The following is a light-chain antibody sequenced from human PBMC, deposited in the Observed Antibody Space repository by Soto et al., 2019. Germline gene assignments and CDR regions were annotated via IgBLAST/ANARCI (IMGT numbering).Light chain of an antibody. CDR2: DDD. Sequence: QSVMTQPPSVSAAPGQKVTISCSGSSSNIGGNSVSWYQQLPGTAPKLLIYDDDKRPSGIPDRFSGSKSGTSATLGITGLQTGDEADYYCGSWDSSLSAYVFATGTKVTVL. CDR1: SSNIGGNS. CDR3: GSWDSSLSAYV. J-gene: IGLJ1*01. V-gene: IGLV1-51*01.